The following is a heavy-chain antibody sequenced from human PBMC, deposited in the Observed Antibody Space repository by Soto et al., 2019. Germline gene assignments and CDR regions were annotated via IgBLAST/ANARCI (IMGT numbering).Heavy chain of an antibody. CDR2: ISSDGSGE. V-gene: IGHV3-30*18. CDR3: AKGSYSGIYSDFDY. CDR1: GFTFRSYG. J-gene: IGHJ4*02. D-gene: IGHD1-26*01. Sequence: QVQLVDSGGGVVQPGRSLRLSCAASGFTFRSYGMYWVRQAPGKGLEWVAAISSDGSGEYYADSVKGRFSISRDNSKNTLYLQMNSLRAEDTAVYYCAKGSYSGIYSDFDYWGQGTLVTVSS.